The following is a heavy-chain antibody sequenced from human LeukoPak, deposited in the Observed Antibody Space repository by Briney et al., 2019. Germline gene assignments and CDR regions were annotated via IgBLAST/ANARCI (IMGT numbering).Heavy chain of an antibody. CDR2: IRYDGSNK. J-gene: IGHJ4*02. Sequence: GGSLRLSCAASGFTFSSYGMHWVRQAPGKGLEWVAFIRYDGSNKYYADSVKGRFTISRDNSKNTVYLQMSSLSTEDTTMYYCARDQSSGGRWLDYWGRGTLVTVSS. CDR3: ARDQSSGGRWLDY. D-gene: IGHD2-15*01. V-gene: IGHV3-30*02. CDR1: GFTFSSYG.